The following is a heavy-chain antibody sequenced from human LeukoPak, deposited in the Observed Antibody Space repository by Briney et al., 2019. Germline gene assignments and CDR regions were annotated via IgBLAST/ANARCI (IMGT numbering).Heavy chain of an antibody. Sequence: SQTLTLTCAISGDSVSSKSDAWNWIRQSPSRGLEWLGRTYYRSKWVYDYAVSVKSRISNNSDTSKNQFSLQLNSVTPEDTAVYYCARNARPDGYIFHLWGQGARVSVSS. D-gene: IGHD5-18*01. CDR2: TYYRSKWVY. J-gene: IGHJ4*02. CDR3: ARNARPDGYIFHL. V-gene: IGHV6-1*01. CDR1: GDSVSSKSDA.